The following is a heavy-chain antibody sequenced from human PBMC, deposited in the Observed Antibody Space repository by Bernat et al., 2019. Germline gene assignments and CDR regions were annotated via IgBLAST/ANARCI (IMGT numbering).Heavy chain of an antibody. D-gene: IGHD1-26*01. J-gene: IGHJ6*02. CDR1: GFTFSSYS. CDR2: ISSSSSTI. CDR3: ARDRGATYYCYGMDV. V-gene: IGHV3-48*01. Sequence: EVQLVESGGGLVQPGGSLRLSCAASGFTFSSYSMNWVRQAPGKGLEWVSYISSSSSTIYYADSVKGRFTISRDNAKNSLYLQMNSLRAEDTAVYYCARDRGATYYCYGMDVWGQGTTVTVSS.